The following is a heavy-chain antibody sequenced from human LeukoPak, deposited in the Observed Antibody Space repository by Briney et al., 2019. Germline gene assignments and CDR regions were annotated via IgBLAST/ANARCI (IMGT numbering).Heavy chain of an antibody. V-gene: IGHV4-39*07. CDR3: ARGRGWYYYYMDV. D-gene: IGHD6-19*01. CDR2: INHSGST. Sequence: PSETLSLTCTVSGGSISSSSYYWGWIRQPPGKGLEWIGEINHSGSTNYNPSLKSRVTISVDTSKNQFSLKLSSVTAADTAVYYCARGRGWYYYYMDVWGKGTTVTVSS. J-gene: IGHJ6*03. CDR1: GGSISSSSYY.